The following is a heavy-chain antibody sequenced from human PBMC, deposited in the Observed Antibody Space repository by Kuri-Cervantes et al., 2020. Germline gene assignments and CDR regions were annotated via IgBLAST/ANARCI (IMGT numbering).Heavy chain of an antibody. V-gene: IGHV3-15*01. CDR1: GFTFSNAW. CDR2: IKSKTDGGTT. CDR3: TTGKAYCGGDCYSDAFDI. D-gene: IGHD2-21*02. J-gene: IGHJ3*02. Sequence: ESLKISCAASGFTFSNAWMSWVRQAPGKGLEWVGRIKSKTDGGTTDYAAPVKGRFTISRDDSINTLYLQMNSLKTEDTAVYYCTTGKAYCGGDCYSDAFDIWGQGTMVTVSS.